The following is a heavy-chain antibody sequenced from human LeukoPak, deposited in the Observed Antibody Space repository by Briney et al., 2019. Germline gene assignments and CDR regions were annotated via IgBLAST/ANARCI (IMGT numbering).Heavy chain of an antibody. Sequence: SETLSLXCTVSGGSISSSSYYWGWIRQPPGKGLEWIGSIYYSGITYYNPSLKSRVTISVDTPKNQFSLKLSSVTAADTAVYYCAGYTSNWYTFDYWGQGTLVTVSS. CDR2: IYYSGIT. V-gene: IGHV4-39*01. CDR3: AGYTSNWYTFDY. D-gene: IGHD6-13*01. CDR1: GGSISSSSYY. J-gene: IGHJ4*02.